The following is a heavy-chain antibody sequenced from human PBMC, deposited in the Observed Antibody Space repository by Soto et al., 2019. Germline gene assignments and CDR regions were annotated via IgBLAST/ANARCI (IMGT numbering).Heavy chain of an antibody. D-gene: IGHD2-2*01. Sequence: EVQVVESGGGLVPPGGSLRLSCVASGVSFSDHYMDWVRQAPGKGLEWVGRTRDKAHGAISEYAASVRGRFTISRDDSKTSLFLQMNNLKTEDTAVYVCTRARPHTFFNSSSCYAGDFASWGQGTLVTVSS. CDR3: TRARPHTFFNSSSCYAGDFAS. J-gene: IGHJ4*02. CDR1: GVSFSDHY. V-gene: IGHV3-72*01. CDR2: TRDKAHGAIS.